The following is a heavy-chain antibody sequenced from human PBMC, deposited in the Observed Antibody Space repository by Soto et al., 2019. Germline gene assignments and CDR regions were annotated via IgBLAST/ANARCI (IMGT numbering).Heavy chain of an antibody. V-gene: IGHV3-23*01. D-gene: IGHD1-26*01. Sequence: PGGSLRLSCAASGFRFRIRAMSWVRQAPGKGLEWVASIRPGGDSTYYADSVKGRFAVSRDNSNVTLYLQMDSLRVEDTAIYYCTTHEEGAPWVGGFDSWGQGTLVTVSS. CDR3: TTHEEGAPWVGGFDS. CDR1: GFRFRIRA. CDR2: IRPGGDST. J-gene: IGHJ5*01.